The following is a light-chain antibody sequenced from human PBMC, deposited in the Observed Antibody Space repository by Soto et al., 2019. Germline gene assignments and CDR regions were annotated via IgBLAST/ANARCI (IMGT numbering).Light chain of an antibody. Sequence: QSALTQPPSASGTPGQRVIISCSGSSSNIGSSTVNWYQHLPGTAPKLLIYSHNERPSGVPDRFSGSKSGTSASLAISGLQSEDEADYFCAAWDDSLNGYVFGTGTKVTVL. V-gene: IGLV1-44*01. CDR2: SHN. CDR1: SSNIGSST. J-gene: IGLJ1*01. CDR3: AAWDDSLNGYV.